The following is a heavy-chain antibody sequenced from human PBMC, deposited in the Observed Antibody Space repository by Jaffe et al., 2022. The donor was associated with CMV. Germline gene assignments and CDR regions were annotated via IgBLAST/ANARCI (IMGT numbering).Heavy chain of an antibody. Sequence: QVQLVQSGAEVKKPGASVKVSCKASGYTFTSYGISWVRQAPGQGLEWMGWISAYNGNTNYAQNLQGRVTMTTDTSTNTAYMELRSLRSDDTAVYYCARGGCYSTRSLCPVNWFDPWGQGTLVTVSS. CDR3: ARGGCYSTRSLCPVNWFDP. CDR1: GYTFTSYG. J-gene: IGHJ5*02. CDR2: ISAYNGNT. V-gene: IGHV1-18*04. D-gene: IGHD2-2*01.